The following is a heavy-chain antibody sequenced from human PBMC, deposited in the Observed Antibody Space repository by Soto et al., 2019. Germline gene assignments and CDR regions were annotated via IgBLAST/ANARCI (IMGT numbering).Heavy chain of an antibody. CDR2: IYYSGST. D-gene: IGHD6-25*01. CDR1: GGSISSSSYY. V-gene: IGHV4-39*02. CDR3: AREYSSAPDY. J-gene: IGHJ4*02. Sequence: QLQLQESGPGLVKPSETLSLTCTVSGGSISSSSYYWGWIRQPPGKGLEWIGSIYYSGSTFYSPSLRSRVTISVDTSKNQFSLRVSSVTAADTAVYYGAREYSSAPDYWGQGTLVTVSS.